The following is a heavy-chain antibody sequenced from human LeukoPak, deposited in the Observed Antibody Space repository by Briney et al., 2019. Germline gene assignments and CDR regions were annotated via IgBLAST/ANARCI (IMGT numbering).Heavy chain of an antibody. CDR2: ISATGGTT. V-gene: IGHV3-23*01. Sequence: GGSLRLSCAASGFTFSSYRMNWVRQAPGKGLQWVSAISATGGTTYYADSVQGRFTSSRDNSKNVLYLQLSSLRAEDTAIYYCAKGKQTAFLDWFDPWGQGTLVTVSS. CDR1: GFTFSSYR. J-gene: IGHJ5*02. D-gene: IGHD2-21*02. CDR3: AKGKQTAFLDWFDP.